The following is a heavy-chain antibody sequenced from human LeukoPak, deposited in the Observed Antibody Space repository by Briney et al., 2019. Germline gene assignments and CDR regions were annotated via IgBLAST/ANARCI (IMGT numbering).Heavy chain of an antibody. D-gene: IGHD5-18*01. J-gene: IGHJ4*02. CDR3: ARGPSYGH. CDR1: GGSFSGYY. V-gene: IGHV4-34*01. CDR2: INHSGST. Sequence: SETLSLTCAVYGGSFSGYYWSWIRQPPGKGPEWIGEINHSGSTNYNPSLKSRVTISVDTSKNQFSLKLSSVTAADTAVYYCARGPSYGHWGQGTLVTVSS.